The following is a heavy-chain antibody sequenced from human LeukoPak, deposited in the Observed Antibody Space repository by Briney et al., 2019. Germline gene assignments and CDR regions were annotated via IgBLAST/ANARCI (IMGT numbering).Heavy chain of an antibody. J-gene: IGHJ4*02. Sequence: PGGSLRLSCAGSGFTFSSYWMSWVRQAPGKGLEWVAHIKQDASDKYYVDSVKGRFTISRDNAKNSLFLQMNSLRAEDTAVYYCATLLGDTSIYHLDYWGQGTLVTVSS. CDR3: ATLLGDTSIYHLDY. D-gene: IGHD3-10*01. CDR1: GFTFSSYW. V-gene: IGHV3-7*01. CDR2: IKQDASDK.